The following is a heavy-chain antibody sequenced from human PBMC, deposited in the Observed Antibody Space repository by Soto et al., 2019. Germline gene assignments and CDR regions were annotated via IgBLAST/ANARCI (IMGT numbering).Heavy chain of an antibody. CDR1: GYSITNGYY. V-gene: IGHV4-38-2*02. CDR2: IYHSGNT. Sequence: LSLTCTVSGYSITNGYYWGWIRQPPGKGLEWIGSIYHSGNTYYNPSLKSRVTLSIDTSKNQFSLKLRSVTAADTAMYYCARVKLAGRGSFHDWGQGTLVTVSS. D-gene: IGHD3-3*02. CDR3: ARVKLAGRGSFHD. J-gene: IGHJ4*02.